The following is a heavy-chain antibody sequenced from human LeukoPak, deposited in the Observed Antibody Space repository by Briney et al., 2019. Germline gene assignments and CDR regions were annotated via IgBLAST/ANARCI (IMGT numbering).Heavy chain of an antibody. CDR1: LYTFTGYY. D-gene: IGHD1-26*01. CDR3: ARGETWWEQRRYFDF. V-gene: IGHV1-2*02. CDR2: INPNRDGT. Sequence: ASVKVSRKVSLYTFTGYYIHGGRQAPGRGRERMGWINPNRDGTHYAQKFQGRVTMTSDASINTAYMELSRLTSDTTAMYYCARGETWWEQRRYFDFWGQGTLATVSS. J-gene: IGHJ4*02.